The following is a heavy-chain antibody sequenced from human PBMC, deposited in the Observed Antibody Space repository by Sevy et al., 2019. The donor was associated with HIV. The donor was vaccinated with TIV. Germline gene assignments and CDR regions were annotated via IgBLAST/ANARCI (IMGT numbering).Heavy chain of an antibody. D-gene: IGHD2-15*01. CDR2: INPSGGST. Sequence: ASVKVSCKASGYTFTSYYMHWVRQAPGQGLEWMGIINPSGGSTSYAQKFQGRVTMTRDTSTSTVYMELSSLRSEDTAVYYCARGLAKAATEDYFDYWGQGTLVTVSS. CDR1: GYTFTSYY. J-gene: IGHJ4*02. V-gene: IGHV1-46*01. CDR3: ARGLAKAATEDYFDY.